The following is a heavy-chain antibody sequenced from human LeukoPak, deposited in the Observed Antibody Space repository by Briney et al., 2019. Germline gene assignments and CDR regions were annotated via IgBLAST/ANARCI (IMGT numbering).Heavy chain of an antibody. CDR2: INPNSGGT. J-gene: IGHJ4*02. D-gene: IGHD2-21*01. Sequence: ASVKVSCKASGYTFTGYYMHWVRQAPGQGLEWMGWINPNSGGTNYAQKFQGRVTMTRDTSISTAYMELSRLRSDDTAVYYCARVPGVVVAGPLDYWGQGTLVTVSS. CDR3: ARVPGVVVAGPLDY. V-gene: IGHV1-2*02. CDR1: GYTFTGYY.